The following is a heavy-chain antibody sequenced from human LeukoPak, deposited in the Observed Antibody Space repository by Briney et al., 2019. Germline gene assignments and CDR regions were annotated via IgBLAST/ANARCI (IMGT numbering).Heavy chain of an antibody. CDR1: GYRFTTHL. J-gene: IGHJ4*02. Sequence: PGEALKTSRKGSGYRFTTHLIGLARQMPGKGLEWMGIISPGDSDTTYSPSLQGQVTISADKSINTAYLQWSSLKASDTAMYYCARLGGSNSPLDDWGQGTLVTVSS. V-gene: IGHV5-51*01. CDR2: ISPGDSDT. D-gene: IGHD2-15*01. CDR3: ARLGGSNSPLDD.